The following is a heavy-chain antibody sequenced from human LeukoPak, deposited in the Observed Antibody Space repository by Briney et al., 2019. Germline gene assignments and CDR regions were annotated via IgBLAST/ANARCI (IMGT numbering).Heavy chain of an antibody. V-gene: IGHV1-18*01. J-gene: IGHJ3*02. CDR2: ISAYNGNT. D-gene: IGHD3-3*01. CDR1: GYTFTSYG. CDR3: ARSETIFGVVIADDAFDI. Sequence: GASVKVSCKASGYTFTSYGISWVRQAPGQGLEWMGWISAYNGNTNYAQKLQGRVTMTTDTSTSTAYMELRSLRSDDTAVYYCARSETIFGVVIADDAFDIWGQGTMVTVSS.